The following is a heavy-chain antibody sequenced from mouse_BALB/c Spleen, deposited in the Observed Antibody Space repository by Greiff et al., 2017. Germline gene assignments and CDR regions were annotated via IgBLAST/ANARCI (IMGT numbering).Heavy chain of an antibody. D-gene: IGHD2-4*01. Sequence: QVQLQQSGAELVKPGASVKLSCKASGYTFTSYWMHWVKQRPGQGLEWIGEINPSNGRTNYNEKFKSKATLTVDKSSSTAYMQLSSLTSEDSAVYYCARSVRDYDENAMDYWGQGTSVTVSS. J-gene: IGHJ4*01. CDR3: ARSVRDYDENAMDY. CDR2: INPSNGRT. V-gene: IGHV1S81*02. CDR1: GYTFTSYW.